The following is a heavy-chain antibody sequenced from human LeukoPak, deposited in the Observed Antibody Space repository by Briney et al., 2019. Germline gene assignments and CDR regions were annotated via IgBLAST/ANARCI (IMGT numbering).Heavy chain of an antibody. J-gene: IGHJ5*02. V-gene: IGHV1-18*01. CDR1: GYAFTSYV. D-gene: IGHD4-17*01. CDR3: ARDQSGYGDYDNWFDP. CDR2: SSAYNGNT. Sequence: GASVKVSCKASGYAFTSYVISWVRQAPGQGLEWMGWSSAYNGNTNYAQKLQGRVTMTTDTSTSTAYMELRSLRSDDTAVYYCARDQSGYGDYDNWFDPWGRGTLVTVSS.